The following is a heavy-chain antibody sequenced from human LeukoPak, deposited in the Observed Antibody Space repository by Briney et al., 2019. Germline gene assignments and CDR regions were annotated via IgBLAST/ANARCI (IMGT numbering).Heavy chain of an antibody. CDR1: GYTLTNYG. CDR2: ISAHDGTR. Sequence: ASVKVSCKASGYTLTNYGITWVRQAPGQGLEWMGWISAHDGTRNYALKHEDRVTMTTDTSTSTAYMELRGLRSDDTAAYYCARRSTMYSSGRFYFDYWGQGTLVTVSS. J-gene: IGHJ4*02. CDR3: ARRSTMYSSGRFYFDY. V-gene: IGHV1-18*01. D-gene: IGHD6-19*01.